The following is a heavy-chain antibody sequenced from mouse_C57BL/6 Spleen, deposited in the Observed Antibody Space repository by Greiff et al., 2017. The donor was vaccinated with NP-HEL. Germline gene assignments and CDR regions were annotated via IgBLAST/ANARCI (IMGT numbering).Heavy chain of an antibody. Sequence: EVHLVESGGGLVQPGGSLSLSCAASGFTFTDYYMSWVRQPPGKALEWLGFIRNKANGYTTEYSASVKGRFTISRENSQSILYLQMNALRAEDSATYYCARYGGSSLMDYWGQGTSVTVSS. CDR2: IRNKANGYTT. CDR3: ARYGGSSLMDY. D-gene: IGHD1-1*01. CDR1: GFTFTDYY. V-gene: IGHV7-3*01. J-gene: IGHJ4*01.